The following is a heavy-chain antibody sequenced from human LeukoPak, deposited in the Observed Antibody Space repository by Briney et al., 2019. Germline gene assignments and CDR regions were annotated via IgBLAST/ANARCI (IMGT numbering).Heavy chain of an antibody. CDR2: IGGSGIRT. CDR1: GFTFTTYG. CDR3: ARLFGGVTTYDY. V-gene: IGHV3-23*01. Sequence: PGGSLRLSCSASGFTFTTYGMNWVRQAPGKGLEWVSGIGGSGIRTYYADSVKGRFIISRDNSKNTLYLQMNSLRAEDTAVYYCARLFGGVTTYDYWGQGALVTVSS. J-gene: IGHJ4*02. D-gene: IGHD2-8*02.